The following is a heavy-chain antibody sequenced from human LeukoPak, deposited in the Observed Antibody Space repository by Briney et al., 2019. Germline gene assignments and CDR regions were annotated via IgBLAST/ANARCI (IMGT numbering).Heavy chain of an antibody. Sequence: GGSLRLSCAASGFTFSSYSMNWVRQAPGEGLEWVSYISSSSSTIYYADSVKGRFTISRDNAKNSLYLQMNSLRAEDTAVYYCARAKWELLGSFDYWGQGTLVTVSS. CDR1: GFTFSSYS. J-gene: IGHJ4*02. D-gene: IGHD1-26*01. CDR3: ARAKWELLGSFDY. CDR2: ISSSSSTI. V-gene: IGHV3-48*04.